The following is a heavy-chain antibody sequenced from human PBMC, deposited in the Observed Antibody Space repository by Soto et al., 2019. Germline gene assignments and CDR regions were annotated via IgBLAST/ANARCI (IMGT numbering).Heavy chain of an antibody. V-gene: IGHV3-7*01. CDR2: VQQDGSEQ. D-gene: IGHD4-17*01. CDR1: GFPFSSYW. J-gene: IGHJ6*02. Sequence: GGFLSLSCAASGFPFSSYWMSWVRQAPGKGLEWVANVQQDGSEQYYVDSVKGRFTISRDNAKNSLYLQMHSLRAEDTAVYYGARDPRDNDGDYPGDGMDVGGQMTTFTVS. CDR3: ARDPRDNDGDYPGDGMDV.